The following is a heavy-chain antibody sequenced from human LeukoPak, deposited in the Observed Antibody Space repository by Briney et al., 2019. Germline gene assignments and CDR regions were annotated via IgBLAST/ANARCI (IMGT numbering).Heavy chain of an antibody. J-gene: IGHJ3*02. Sequence: GGSLRLSCAASGFTFSSYSMNWVRQAPGKGREWVSYISSSSSNIYYADSVKGRFTISRDNAKNSLYLQMNSLRAEDTAVYYCARVGVVVHDAFDIWGQGTMVTVSS. CDR1: GFTFSSYS. D-gene: IGHD2-15*01. CDR2: ISSSSSNI. V-gene: IGHV3-48*01. CDR3: ARVGVVVHDAFDI.